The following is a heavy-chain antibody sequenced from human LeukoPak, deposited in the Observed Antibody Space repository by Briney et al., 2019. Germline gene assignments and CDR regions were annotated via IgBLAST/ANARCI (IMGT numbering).Heavy chain of an antibody. J-gene: IGHJ4*02. CDR3: ARGHIFSHDGSGSNIPYYFDY. CDR2: INHSGST. V-gene: IGHV4-34*01. D-gene: IGHD3-10*01. Sequence: PSETLSLTCAVYGGSFSGYYWSWIRQPPGKGLEWIGEINHSGSTNYNPSLKSRVTISVDTSKNQFSLKLSSVTAADTAVYYCARGHIFSHDGSGSNIPYYFDYWGQGTLVTVSS. CDR1: GGSFSGYY.